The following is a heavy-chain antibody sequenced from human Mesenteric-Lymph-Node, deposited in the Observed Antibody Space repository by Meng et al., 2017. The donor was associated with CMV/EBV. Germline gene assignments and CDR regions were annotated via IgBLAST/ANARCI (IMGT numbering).Heavy chain of an antibody. Sequence: GESLKISCKGSGHSFTNYWIGWVRQMPGKGLEWMGIIYPGDSDTKYSPSFQGQVTISADKSISTAYLQWSSLKASDTAMYYCARTVTTGSHYYYYGMDVWGQGTTVTVSS. D-gene: IGHD4-11*01. CDR2: IYPGDSDT. CDR3: ARTVTTGSHYYYYGMDV. CDR1: GHSFTNYW. V-gene: IGHV5-51*01. J-gene: IGHJ6*02.